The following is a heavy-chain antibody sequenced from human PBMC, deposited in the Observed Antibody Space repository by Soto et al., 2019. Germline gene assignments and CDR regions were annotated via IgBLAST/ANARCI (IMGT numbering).Heavy chain of an antibody. Sequence: SETLSLTCAVYGGSFSGYYWSWIRQPPGKGLEWIGEINHSGSTNYNPSLKSRVTISVDTSKNQFSLKLSSVTAADTAVYYCAINYYDSSGPNFDYWGQGTPVTVSS. D-gene: IGHD3-22*01. CDR2: INHSGST. V-gene: IGHV4-34*01. J-gene: IGHJ4*02. CDR1: GGSFSGYY. CDR3: AINYYDSSGPNFDY.